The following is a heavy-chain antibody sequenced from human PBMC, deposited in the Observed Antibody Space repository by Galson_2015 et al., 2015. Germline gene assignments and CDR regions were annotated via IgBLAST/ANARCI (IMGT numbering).Heavy chain of an antibody. V-gene: IGHV1-24*01. D-gene: IGHD1-7*01. CDR2: FDPEDGET. J-gene: IGHJ6*02. CDR3: ATGSYNWNYRVNYYGMDV. Sequence: MHWVRQAPGRGLEWMGGFDPEDGETIYAQKFQGRVTMTEDTSTDTAYMELSSLRSEDTAVYYCATGSYNWNYRVNYYGMDVWGQGTTVTVSS.